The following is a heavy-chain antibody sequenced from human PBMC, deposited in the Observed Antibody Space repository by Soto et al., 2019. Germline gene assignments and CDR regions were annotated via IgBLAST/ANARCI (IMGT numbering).Heavy chain of an antibody. Sequence: GGSLRLSCAASGFTFSSYGMHWVRQAPGKGLEWVAVISYDGSNKYYADSVKGRFTISRDNSKNTLYLQMNSLRAEDTAVYYCAEDWGRYSGYYYGMDVWGQGTTVTVSS. CDR2: ISYDGSNK. J-gene: IGHJ6*02. D-gene: IGHD3-16*01. CDR1: GFTFSSYG. V-gene: IGHV3-30*18. CDR3: AEDWGRYSGYYYGMDV.